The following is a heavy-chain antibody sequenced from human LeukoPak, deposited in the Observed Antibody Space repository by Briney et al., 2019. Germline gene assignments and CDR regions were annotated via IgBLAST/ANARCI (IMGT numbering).Heavy chain of an antibody. CDR1: GFTFSDYY. V-gene: IGHV3-11*03. D-gene: IGHD2-2*01. CDR2: ISSSSTYT. J-gene: IGHJ3*02. CDR3: ARSLRRDWDSTSCWAALDI. Sequence: GGSLRLSCAASGFTFSDYYTSWIRQAPGKGLEWVSYISSSSTYTNYADSVKGRFTISRDNAKHTLYLQMNSLRAEDTAVYYCARSLRRDWDSTSCWAALDIWGQGTMVTVSS.